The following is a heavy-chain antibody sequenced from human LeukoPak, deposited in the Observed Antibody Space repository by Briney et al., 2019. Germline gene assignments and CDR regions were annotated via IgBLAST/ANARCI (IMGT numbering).Heavy chain of an antibody. V-gene: IGHV3-64*02. Sequence: PGGSLRLSCAASGFIFRNYAMHWVRQAPGKGLEYVSAISSSGDNTYYGDSVKGRFTISRDNSKNTLSLQMSSLRDEDTAVYYCVREERGLAIDYWGQGTLVTVSS. CDR1: GFIFRNYA. J-gene: IGHJ4*02. CDR3: VREERGLAIDY. CDR2: ISSSGDNT. D-gene: IGHD5-12*01.